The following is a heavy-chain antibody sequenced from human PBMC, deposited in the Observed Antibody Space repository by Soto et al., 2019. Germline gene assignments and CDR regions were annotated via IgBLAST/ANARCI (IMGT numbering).Heavy chain of an antibody. Sequence: EVQLVESGGGLIQPGGSLRLSCAASGFNVSGSYMSWVRLPPGKGLEWVSLLSGTGSTHYPKSVKGRFTATRDVSKNTLLLHMNTLRAEDSGMYYCVRGASVPFTTGWSVAYWGRGTLVTVSS. CDR1: GFNVSGSY. CDR2: LSGTGST. CDR3: VRGASVPFTTGWSVAY. J-gene: IGHJ4*02. D-gene: IGHD3-9*01. V-gene: IGHV3-53*03.